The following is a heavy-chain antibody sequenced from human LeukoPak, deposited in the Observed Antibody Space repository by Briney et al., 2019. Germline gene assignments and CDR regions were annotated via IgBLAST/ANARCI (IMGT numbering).Heavy chain of an antibody. Sequence: PGRSLRLSCAASGFTFSSYGMHWVRQAPGKGLEWVAVISYDGSNKYYADSVKGRFTISRDNSKNTLYLQMNSLRAEDTAVYYCAGTAVAGNDYWGQGTLVTVSS. V-gene: IGHV3-30*03. CDR2: ISYDGSNK. D-gene: IGHD6-19*01. CDR1: GFTFSSYG. CDR3: AGTAVAGNDY. J-gene: IGHJ4*02.